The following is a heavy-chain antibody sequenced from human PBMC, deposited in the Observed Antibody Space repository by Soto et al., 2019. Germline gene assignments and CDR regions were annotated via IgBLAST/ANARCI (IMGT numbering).Heavy chain of an antibody. Sequence: QVQLVESGGGVVQPGRSLRLSCAASGFTFSSYGMHWVRQAPGKGLEWVAVISYDGSNKYYADSVKGRFTISRDNSKNTLYLQMNSLRAEDTAVYYCAKTAYVGATMSFAFDIWGQGTMVTVSS. D-gene: IGHD1-26*01. J-gene: IGHJ3*02. CDR2: ISYDGSNK. CDR3: AKTAYVGATMSFAFDI. V-gene: IGHV3-30*18. CDR1: GFTFSSYG.